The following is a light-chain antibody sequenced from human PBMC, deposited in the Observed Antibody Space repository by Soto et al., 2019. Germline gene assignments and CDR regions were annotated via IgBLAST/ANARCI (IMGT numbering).Light chain of an antibody. CDR3: QSYDTSLSGPVV. CDR2: GNT. V-gene: IGLV1-40*01. CDR1: SSNIGAGCD. Sequence: QSVLTQPPSVSGAPGQRVTMSCTGSSSNIGAGCDVHWYQHLPGTAPKLLIDGNTNRPSGVPDRFSGSKSGTSASLAITGLQAEDEADYYCQSYDTSLSGPVVFGGGTKLTVL. J-gene: IGLJ2*01.